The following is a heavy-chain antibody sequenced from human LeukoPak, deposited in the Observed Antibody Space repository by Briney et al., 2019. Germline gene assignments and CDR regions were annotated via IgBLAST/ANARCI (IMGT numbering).Heavy chain of an antibody. J-gene: IGHJ4*02. Sequence: GGSLRLSCAASGNYWIHWVRQAPGKGLVWVSHINSDGSWTSYADSVKGRFTISKDNAKSTVYLQMNSLRPEDTAVYYCVSFYETYWGRGTLVTVSS. CDR2: INSDGSWT. CDR3: VSFYETY. V-gene: IGHV3-74*01. D-gene: IGHD2/OR15-2a*01. CDR1: GNYW.